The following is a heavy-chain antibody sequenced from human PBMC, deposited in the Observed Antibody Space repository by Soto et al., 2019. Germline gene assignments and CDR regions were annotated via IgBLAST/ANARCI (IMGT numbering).Heavy chain of an antibody. CDR3: ARDSGAKLSSS. D-gene: IGHD6-13*01. V-gene: IGHV1-69*13. CDR1: GGTFSSYR. CDR2: IVPIYRTA. Sequence: ASVKVSCKASGGTFSSYRFNWVRQARGQGLEWLGGIVPIYRTADYAQKFQGRVTITADESTRTVYLELSSLKSQDTALYYCARDSGAKLSSSWGQGTLVTAPQ. J-gene: IGHJ4*02.